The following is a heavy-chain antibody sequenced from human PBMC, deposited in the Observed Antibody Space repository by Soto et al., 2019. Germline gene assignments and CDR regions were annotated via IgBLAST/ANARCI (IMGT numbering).Heavy chain of an antibody. V-gene: IGHV1-69*01. Sequence: QVQLVQSGAEVKKPGSSVKVSCKASGGTFSSYAISWVRQAPGQGLEWMGGIIPIFGTANYAEKFQGRVTITADEATSTAYKELSSLRSEDTAVYYCARGSRTQPLYYYYGMYVWGQGTTVTVSS. CDR1: GGTFSSYA. J-gene: IGHJ6*02. CDR2: IIPIFGTA. CDR3: ARGSRTQPLYYYYGMYV.